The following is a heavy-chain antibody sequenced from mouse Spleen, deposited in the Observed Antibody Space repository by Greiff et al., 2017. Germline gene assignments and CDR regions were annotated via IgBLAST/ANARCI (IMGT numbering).Heavy chain of an antibody. D-gene: IGHD1-2*01. CDR1: GYTFTDYY. Sequence: EVQLQQSGPELVKPGASVKISCKASGYTFTDYYMNWVKQSHGKSLEWIGDINPNNGGTSYNQKFKSKATLTVDKPSSTAYMQLSSLTSEDSAVYYCARDTAPYWYFDVWGAGTTVTVSS. CDR3: ARDTAPYWYFDV. J-gene: IGHJ1*01. CDR2: INPNNGGT. V-gene: IGHV1-26*01.